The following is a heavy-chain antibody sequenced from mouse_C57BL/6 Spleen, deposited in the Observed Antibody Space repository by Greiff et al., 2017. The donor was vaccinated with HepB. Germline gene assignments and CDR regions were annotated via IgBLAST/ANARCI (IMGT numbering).Heavy chain of an antibody. CDR1: GYAFSSSW. V-gene: IGHV1-82*01. Sequence: QVQLQQSGPELVKPGASVKISCKASGYAFSSSWMNWVKQRPGKGLEWIGRIYPGDGDTNYNGKFKGKATLTADKSSSTAYMQLSSLTSEDSAVYFCARWDGYSPAWFAYWGKGTLVTVSA. CDR3: ARWDGYSPAWFAY. J-gene: IGHJ3*01. CDR2: IYPGDGDT. D-gene: IGHD2-3*01.